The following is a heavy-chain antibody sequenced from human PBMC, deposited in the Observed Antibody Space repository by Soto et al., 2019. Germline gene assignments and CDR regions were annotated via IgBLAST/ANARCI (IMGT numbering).Heavy chain of an antibody. V-gene: IGHV1-3*01. CDR3: ARDPTGGGYYYYGRDV. J-gene: IGHJ6*02. Sequence: ASVKVSCKASGYTFTSYAMHWVRQAPGQRLEWMGWINAGNGNTKYSQKLQGRVTITRDTSASTAYMELSSLRSEDTAVYYCARDPTGGGYYYYGRDVWGQGTTVTVSS. D-gene: IGHD7-27*01. CDR2: INAGNGNT. CDR1: GYTFTSYA.